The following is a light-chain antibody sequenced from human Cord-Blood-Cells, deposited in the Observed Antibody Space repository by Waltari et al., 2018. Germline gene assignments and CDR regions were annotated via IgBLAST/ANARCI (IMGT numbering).Light chain of an antibody. CDR2: DAS. CDR3: LQYDNIPLT. V-gene: IGKV1-33*01. CDR1: QDISNY. Sequence: DIQMTQSPSSLSASVGDRVTITCQASQDISNYLNWYQQKPGKAPKLLIYDASNLETGVPSRFSGSGSGTDFTLTIRSLQPEDIATYYCLQYDNIPLTFGGGTKVEIK. J-gene: IGKJ4*01.